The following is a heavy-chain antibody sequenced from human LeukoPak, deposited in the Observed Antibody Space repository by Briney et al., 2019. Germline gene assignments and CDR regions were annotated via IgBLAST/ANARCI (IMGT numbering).Heavy chain of an antibody. CDR3: ARSAIDAFDI. J-gene: IGHJ3*02. Sequence: KPSETLSLPCTVSGGSISSYYWSWIRPPPGKGVDCIGYIYNSGSTNYNPSLKSRVIISVDTSKNQFSLKLSSVTAADTAVYYCARSAIDAFDIWGQGTMVTVSS. CDR1: GGSISSYY. CDR2: IYNSGST. V-gene: IGHV4-59*08. D-gene: IGHD6-25*01.